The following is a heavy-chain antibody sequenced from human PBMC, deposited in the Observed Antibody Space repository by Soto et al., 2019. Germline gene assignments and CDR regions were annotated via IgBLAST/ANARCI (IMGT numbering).Heavy chain of an antibody. CDR1: GYTFTSYG. V-gene: IGHV1-18*01. J-gene: IGHJ6*02. D-gene: IGHD2-2*01. CDR3: ARGGSKGYCSSTSCRYYYYYGMDV. CDR2: ISAYNGNT. Sequence: ASVKVSCEASGYTFTSYGISWVRQAPGQGLEWMGWISAYNGNTNYAQKLQGRVTMTTDTSTSTAYMELRSLRSDDTAVYYCARGGSKGYCSSTSCRYYYYYGMDVWGQGTTVTVSS.